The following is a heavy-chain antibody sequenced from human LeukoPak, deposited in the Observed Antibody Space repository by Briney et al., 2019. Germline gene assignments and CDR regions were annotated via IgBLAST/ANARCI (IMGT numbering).Heavy chain of an antibody. CDR3: ARGLLDRICYFED. Sequence: GGSLRLSCAPPGFTSRNSGMHRVRQAPGKGLEWVALIWYEGSNKYYGDSVKGGFTISRDNSKSTMYLQMNSVTAEDTAVYYCARGLLDRICYFEDWGQGTLVTVSS. D-gene: IGHD2/OR15-2a*01. CDR1: GFTSRNSG. J-gene: IGHJ4*02. CDR2: IWYEGSNK. V-gene: IGHV3-33*01.